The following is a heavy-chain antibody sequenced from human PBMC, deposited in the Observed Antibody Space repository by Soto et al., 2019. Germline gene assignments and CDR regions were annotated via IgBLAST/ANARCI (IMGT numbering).Heavy chain of an antibody. J-gene: IGHJ4*02. CDR1: GFTFSSYG. CDR2: IWYDGSNK. Sequence: GGSLRLSCAASGFTFSSYGMHWVRQAPGKGLEWVAVIWYDGSNKYYADSVKGRFTISRDNSKNTLYLQMNSLRAEDTAVYYCARDLRALSLDYWGQGTLVTVSS. D-gene: IGHD3-10*01. CDR3: ARDLRALSLDY. V-gene: IGHV3-33*01.